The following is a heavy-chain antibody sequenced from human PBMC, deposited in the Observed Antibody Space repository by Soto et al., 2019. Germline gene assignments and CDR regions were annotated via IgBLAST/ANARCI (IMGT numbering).Heavy chain of an antibody. V-gene: IGHV4-59*01. Sequence: PSETLSLTCTVSGVSSTSFYWSWFRQSPGKGLEWIGYIFDNGDVKYNPSLMSRLTMSIDMSKNEFSLRLKSVTAADTAMYYCARGWGSKWYYFDSWGEGTLVTVSS. CDR2: IFDNGDV. CDR3: ARGWGSKWYYFDS. J-gene: IGHJ4*02. CDR1: GVSSTSFY. D-gene: IGHD3-16*01.